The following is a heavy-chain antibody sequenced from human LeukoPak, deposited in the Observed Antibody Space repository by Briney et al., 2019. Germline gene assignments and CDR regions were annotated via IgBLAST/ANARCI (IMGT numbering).Heavy chain of an antibody. V-gene: IGHV4-34*01. Sequence: PSETLSLTCAVYGGSFSGYYWSWIRQPPGKGLEWIGEINHSGSTNYNPSLKSRVTISVDTSKNQFSLKLSSVTAADTAVYYCARDIEILTTGYYYGMDVWGQGTTVTVSS. D-gene: IGHD1-14*01. CDR3: ARDIEILTTGYYYGMDV. J-gene: IGHJ6*02. CDR2: INHSGST. CDR1: GGSFSGYY.